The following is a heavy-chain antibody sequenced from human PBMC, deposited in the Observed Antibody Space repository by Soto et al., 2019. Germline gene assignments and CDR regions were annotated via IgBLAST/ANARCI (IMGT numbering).Heavy chain of an antibody. J-gene: IGHJ5*02. D-gene: IGHD5-12*01. V-gene: IGHV4-59*01. CDR1: GGSISSYY. CDR3: ARLKSGSFDP. CDR2: IYYSGST. Sequence: PSETLSLTCTVSGGSISSYYWSWIRQPPGKGLEWIGYIYYSGSTNYNPSLKSRVTISVDTSKNQFSLKLSSVTAADTAVYYCARLKSGSFDPWGQGTLVTVSS.